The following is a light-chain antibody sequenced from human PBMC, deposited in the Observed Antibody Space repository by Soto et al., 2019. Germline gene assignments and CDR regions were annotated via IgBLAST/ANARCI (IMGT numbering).Light chain of an antibody. Sequence: QSVLAQPTSMSGSPGQSIAISCTGTSSDVGGYNYVSWHQQHPGKAPKVLISVVSNRPSGVSNRFSGSKSGNTASLTISGLQAEDEADYYCSSYRSGGTFVFGSGTKLTVL. CDR3: SSYRSGGTFV. V-gene: IGLV2-14*01. J-gene: IGLJ1*01. CDR1: SSDVGGYNY. CDR2: VVS.